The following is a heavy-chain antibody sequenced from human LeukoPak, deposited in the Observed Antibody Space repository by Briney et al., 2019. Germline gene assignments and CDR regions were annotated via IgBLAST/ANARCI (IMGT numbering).Heavy chain of an antibody. V-gene: IGHV3-30-3*01. CDR3: ARDQPQEARGNGVSFDY. Sequence: GRSLRLSCAASGFTFSSYAMHWVRQAPGKGLEWVAVISYDGSNKYYADSVKGRFTISRDNSKNTLYLQMNSLRAEDTAVYYCARDQPQEARGNGVSFDYWGQGTLVTVSS. CDR1: GFTFSSYA. CDR2: ISYDGSNK. D-gene: IGHD2-8*01. J-gene: IGHJ4*02.